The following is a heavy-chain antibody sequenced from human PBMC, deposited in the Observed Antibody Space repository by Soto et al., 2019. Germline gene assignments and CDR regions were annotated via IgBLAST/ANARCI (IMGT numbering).Heavy chain of an antibody. D-gene: IGHD3-10*01. CDR1: GFDLSSYF. V-gene: IGHV3-7*01. CDR2: LNIAGNGK. CDR3: ARWVYYSDTWTLRD. Sequence: GGSLRLSCAASGFDLSSYFMSWVRQAPGKGLEWVANLNIAGNGKYYVDSLKGRIAISRDKDKNSLYLQMDSVRVEDTAVYFCARWVYYSDTWTLRDWGQGTLVTVSS. J-gene: IGHJ1*01.